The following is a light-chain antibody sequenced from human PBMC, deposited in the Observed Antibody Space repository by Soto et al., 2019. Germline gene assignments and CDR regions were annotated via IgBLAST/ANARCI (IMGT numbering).Light chain of an antibody. Sequence: QSALTQPRSVSGSPGQSVTISCTGTSSDVRTYNYVSWYQQHPGKAPKVMIYDVSERPSGVPDRFSGSKSGNTASLTISGLQAEDEADYYCCSYAGSPRYVFGTGTKLTVL. CDR1: SSDVRTYNY. CDR2: DVS. J-gene: IGLJ1*01. V-gene: IGLV2-11*01. CDR3: CSYAGSPRYV.